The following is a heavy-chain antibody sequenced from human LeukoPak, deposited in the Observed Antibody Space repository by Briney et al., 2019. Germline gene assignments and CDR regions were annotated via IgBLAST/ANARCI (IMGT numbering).Heavy chain of an antibody. D-gene: IGHD3-22*01. CDR1: GFTFSSYS. CDR2: ISSSSSYI. CDR3: ARKWGGSGYYSPDY. V-gene: IGHV3-21*01. J-gene: IGHJ4*02. Sequence: GGSLRLSCAASGFTFSSYSMNWVRQAPGKGLEWVSSISSSSSYIYYADSVKGRFTISRDNAKNSLYLQMNSLRAEDTAVYYCARKWGGSGYYSPDYWGQGTLVTVSS.